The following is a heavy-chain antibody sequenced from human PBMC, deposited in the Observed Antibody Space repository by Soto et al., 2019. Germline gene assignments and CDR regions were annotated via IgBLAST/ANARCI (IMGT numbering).Heavy chain of an antibody. D-gene: IGHD6-13*01. V-gene: IGHV4-31*03. J-gene: IGHJ5*02. CDR2: IYYSGST. CDR3: ARVGIAAAGTKYNWFDP. Sequence: QVQLQESGPGLVKPSQTLSLTCTVSGGSISSGGYYWSWIRQHPGKGLEWIGYIYYSGSTYYNPSLKSRVTVSVDTYKNQYSLKLSSVTAADTAVYYCARVGIAAAGTKYNWFDPCGQGTLVTVSS. CDR1: GGSISSGGYY.